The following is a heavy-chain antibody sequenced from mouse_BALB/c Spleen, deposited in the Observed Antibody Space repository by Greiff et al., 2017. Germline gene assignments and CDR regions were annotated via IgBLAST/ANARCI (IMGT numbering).Heavy chain of an antibody. V-gene: IGHV1-55*01. CDR3: ARSPFYYGNYYAMDY. D-gene: IGHD2-1*01. CDR2: IYPGRGST. Sequence: QVQLQQPGAELVKPGTSVKLSCKASGYNFTSYWINWVKLRPGQGLEWIGDIYPGRGSTNYNEKFKSKATLTVDTSSSTAYMQLSSLASEDSALYYCARSPFYYGNYYAMDYWGQGTSVTVSS. CDR1: GYNFTSYW. J-gene: IGHJ4*01.